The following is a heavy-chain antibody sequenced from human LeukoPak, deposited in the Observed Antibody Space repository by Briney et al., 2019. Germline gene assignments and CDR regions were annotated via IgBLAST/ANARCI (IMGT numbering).Heavy chain of an antibody. CDR3: ARDLYRIVVVPHYFDY. D-gene: IGHD3-22*01. J-gene: IGHJ4*02. V-gene: IGHV3-7*01. Sequence: GGSPRLSCTASKFTISNYWMTWVRQAPGKGLEWVANIKQDGSEKYYVDSVRGRFTISRDNAKNSLYLQMNSLRAEDTAVYYCARDLYRIVVVPHYFDYWGQGTLVTVSS. CDR1: KFTISNYW. CDR2: IKQDGSEK.